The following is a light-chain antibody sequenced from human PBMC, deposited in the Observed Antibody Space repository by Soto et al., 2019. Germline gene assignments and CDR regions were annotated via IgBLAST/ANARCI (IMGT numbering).Light chain of an antibody. CDR1: QSVSSN. CDR2: SAS. Sequence: EIVLTLSPATLSLSPGEGATLSCRASQSVSSNLAWYQQKPGQAPRLLIYSASRRATGIPDRFTGSGSGTDFTLTINRVEPEDFAVYFCQQYAGSPRTFGQGTKVDTK. V-gene: IGKV3-20*01. CDR3: QQYAGSPRT. J-gene: IGKJ1*01.